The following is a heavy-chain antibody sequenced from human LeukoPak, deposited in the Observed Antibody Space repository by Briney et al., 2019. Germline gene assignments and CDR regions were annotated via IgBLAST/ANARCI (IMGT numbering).Heavy chain of an antibody. Sequence: GGSLRLSCAASGFTFSSYAMHWVRQAPGEGLEWVAVISYDGSNKYYADSVKGRFTISRDNSKNTPYLQMNSLRAEDTAVYYCARDKRPYHDYGDLGFDYWGQGTLSPSPQ. J-gene: IGHJ4*02. CDR2: ISYDGSNK. V-gene: IGHV3-30*04. CDR1: GFTFSSYA. D-gene: IGHD4-17*01. CDR3: ARDKRPYHDYGDLGFDY.